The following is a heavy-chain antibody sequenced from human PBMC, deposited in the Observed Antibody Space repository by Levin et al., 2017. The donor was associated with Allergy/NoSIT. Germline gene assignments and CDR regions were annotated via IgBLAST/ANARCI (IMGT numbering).Heavy chain of an antibody. J-gene: IGHJ4*02. CDR3: ARGYASGSYRFDFDY. D-gene: IGHD3-10*01. CDR1: GYSFTTYA. Sequence: ASVKVSCKASGYSFTTYAIHWVRQAPGQRLEWMGRINVGNDNTKYSQKFQGRVIITSDTSASTAYMEVSSLGSEDTAVYYCARGYASGSYRFDFDYWGQGTLVTVSS. V-gene: IGHV1-3*01. CDR2: INVGNDNT.